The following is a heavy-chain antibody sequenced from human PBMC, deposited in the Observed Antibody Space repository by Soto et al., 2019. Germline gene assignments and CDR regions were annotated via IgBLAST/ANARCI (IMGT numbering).Heavy chain of an antibody. V-gene: IGHV3-30*18. D-gene: IGHD3-10*01. CDR2: ISYDGSNK. Sequence: HPGGSLRLSCAASGFTFSSYGMHWVRQAPGKGLEWVAVISYDGSNKYYADSVKGRFTISRDNSKNTLYLQMNSLRAEDTAVYYCAKAGGAPFKYYYYGMDVWGQGTTVTVSS. J-gene: IGHJ6*02. CDR1: GFTFSSYG. CDR3: AKAGGAPFKYYYYGMDV.